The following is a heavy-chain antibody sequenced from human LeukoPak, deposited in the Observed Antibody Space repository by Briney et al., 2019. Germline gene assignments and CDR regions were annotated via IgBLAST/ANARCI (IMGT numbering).Heavy chain of an antibody. CDR1: GASFSGSY. CDR3: AREACSSGSCDAFDI. D-gene: IGHD2-15*01. Sequence: SETLSLTCAVYGASFSGSYWSWIRQPPGKGLEWIGGINHSVTTNYNPSLKSRVTMSVDTSKNQFSLKLSSVTAADTAVYYCAREACSSGSCDAFDIWGQGTMVTVSS. V-gene: IGHV4-34*01. J-gene: IGHJ3*02. CDR2: INHSVTT.